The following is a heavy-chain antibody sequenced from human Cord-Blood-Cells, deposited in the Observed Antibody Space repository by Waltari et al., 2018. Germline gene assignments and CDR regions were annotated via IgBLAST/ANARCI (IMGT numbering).Heavy chain of an antibody. V-gene: IGHV4-39*01. CDR3: ARHQLVTIDY. CDR2: IYYSGST. CDR1: AGSISSSSYY. J-gene: IGHJ4*02. D-gene: IGHD1-1*01. Sequence: QLQLQESGPGLVKPSETRSLTSPVSAGSISSSSYYWGWIRQPPGKGLEWIGSIYYSGSTYYNPSLKSRVTISVDTSKNQFSLKLSSVTAADTAVYYCARHQLVTIDYWGQGTLVTVAS.